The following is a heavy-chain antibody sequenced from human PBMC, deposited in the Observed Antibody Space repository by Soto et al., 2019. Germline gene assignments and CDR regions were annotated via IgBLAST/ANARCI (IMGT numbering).Heavy chain of an antibody. CDR1: GFTFTSSA. V-gene: IGHV1-58*01. CDR2: IVVGSGNT. CDR3: AAASPTVGYYYCIDV. J-gene: IGHJ6*02. Sequence: SVKVSCKASGFTFTSSAVQWVRQARGQRLEWIGWIVVGSGNTNYAQKFQERVTITRDMSTSTAYMELSSLRSEDTAVYYCAAASPTVGYYYCIDVCRQLPTVPASS.